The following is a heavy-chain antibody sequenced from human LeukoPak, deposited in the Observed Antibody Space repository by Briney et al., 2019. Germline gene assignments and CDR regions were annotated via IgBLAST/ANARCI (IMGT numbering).Heavy chain of an antibody. J-gene: IGHJ4*02. CDR2: INQSGST. Sequence: SETLSLTCAVSGGSFSDYYWSWIRQSPGRGLEWIGEINQSGSTDYNPSLKSRVIISMDSSKTQFSLNLSSVTAADTAVYYCARDYDSSGYYPFYWGQGTPVTVSS. CDR1: GGSFSDYY. V-gene: IGHV4-34*01. D-gene: IGHD3-22*01. CDR3: ARDYDSSGYYPFY.